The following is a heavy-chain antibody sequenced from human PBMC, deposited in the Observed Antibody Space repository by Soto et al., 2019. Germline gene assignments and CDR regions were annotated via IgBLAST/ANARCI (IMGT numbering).Heavy chain of an antibody. D-gene: IGHD2-2*01. Sequence: GGSLRLSCAASGFTFSSYAMSWVRQAPGKGLEWVSAISGSGGSTYYADSVKGRFTISRDNSKNTLYLQMNSLRAEDTAVYYCAKGSEYQLLWHTFDYWGQGTLVTVSS. CDR2: ISGSGGST. V-gene: IGHV3-23*01. CDR1: GFTFSSYA. CDR3: AKGSEYQLLWHTFDY. J-gene: IGHJ4*02.